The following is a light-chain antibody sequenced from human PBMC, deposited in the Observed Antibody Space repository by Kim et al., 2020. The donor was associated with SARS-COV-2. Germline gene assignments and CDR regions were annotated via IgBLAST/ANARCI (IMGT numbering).Light chain of an antibody. J-gene: IGKJ5*01. CDR3: QQRSNWPPS. V-gene: IGKV3-11*01. CDR1: QSVSSY. Sequence: PGERATLSCRASQSVSSYLAWYQQKPGQAPRLLIYDASNRATGIPARFSGSGSGTDFTLTISSLEPEDFAVYYCQQRSNWPPSFGQGTRLEL. CDR2: DAS.